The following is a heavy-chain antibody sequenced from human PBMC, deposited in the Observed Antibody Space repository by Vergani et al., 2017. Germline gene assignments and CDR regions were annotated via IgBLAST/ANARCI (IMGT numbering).Heavy chain of an antibody. V-gene: IGHV1-2*02. D-gene: IGHD6-19*01. CDR2: INPNSGGT. CDR3: ARAGIAVADPDRVDMDV. Sequence: QVQLVQSGAEVKKPGASVKVSCKASGYTFTGYYMHWVRQAPGQGLEWMGWINPNSGGTNYAQKFQGRVTMTRDTSISTAYMELSRLRSDDTAVYYCARAGIAVADPDRVDMDVWGQGTTVTVSS. CDR1: GYTFTGYY. J-gene: IGHJ6*02.